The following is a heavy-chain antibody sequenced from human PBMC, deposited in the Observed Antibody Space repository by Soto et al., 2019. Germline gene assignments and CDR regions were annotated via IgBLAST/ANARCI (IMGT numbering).Heavy chain of an antibody. D-gene: IGHD1-26*01. V-gene: IGHV3-72*01. Sequence: EVQLVESGGGLVQPGGSLRLSCAASGFTFSDHYMAWVRQAPGKGLEWVGRSRNKANSYSTEYDAPVKGRFTISRDESKNSLYLQMNSLKTEDTAVYYCARFSGSYTRGLDYWGQGTLVTVSS. CDR2: SRNKANSYST. J-gene: IGHJ4*02. CDR1: GFTFSDHY. CDR3: ARFSGSYTRGLDY.